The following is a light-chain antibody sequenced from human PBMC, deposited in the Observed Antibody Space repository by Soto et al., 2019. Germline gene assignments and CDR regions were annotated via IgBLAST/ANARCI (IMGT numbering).Light chain of an antibody. CDR3: QQYNNWPRT. CDR2: GAS. V-gene: IGKV3-15*01. J-gene: IGKJ1*01. Sequence: EIVMTQSPATLSVSPGERGTLSCKASQNISSKLAWYQQEPGQAPRLPIYGASTRATGIPGRFSGSGSGTEFTLTISSLQSEDFAVYYCQQYNNWPRTFGQGTKVEIK. CDR1: QNISSK.